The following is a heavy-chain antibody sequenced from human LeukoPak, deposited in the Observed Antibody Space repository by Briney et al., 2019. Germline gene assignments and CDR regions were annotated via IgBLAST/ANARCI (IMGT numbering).Heavy chain of an antibody. Sequence: ASVKVSCKASGYTFTAHYIHWVRQAPGQGLEWMGWINSVSGGTNYAQKFQGRVTMTRDTSITTAYMELTWLTSDDTAVYYCARVKPIAAAGPNYYLDYWGQGTLVTVSS. D-gene: IGHD6-13*01. V-gene: IGHV1-2*02. CDR1: GYTFTAHY. J-gene: IGHJ4*02. CDR3: ARVKPIAAAGPNYYLDY. CDR2: INSVSGGT.